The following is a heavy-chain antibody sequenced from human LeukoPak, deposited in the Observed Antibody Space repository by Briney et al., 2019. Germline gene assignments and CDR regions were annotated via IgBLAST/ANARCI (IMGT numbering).Heavy chain of an antibody. CDR1: GGSFSGYP. D-gene: IGHD2-2*01. CDR2: INDGGRT. J-gene: IGHJ6*03. CDR3: AINAYCSSNSCWGNYYYYYMDV. V-gene: IGHV4-34*01. Sequence: AETLSLTCGVYGGSFSGYPWTWIRQSPGKGLEWIGEINDGGRTNYNPSLKSRVTISVDTSKNQFSLKLSSVTAADTAVYYCAINAYCSSNSCWGNYYYYYMDVWGKGTTVTVSS.